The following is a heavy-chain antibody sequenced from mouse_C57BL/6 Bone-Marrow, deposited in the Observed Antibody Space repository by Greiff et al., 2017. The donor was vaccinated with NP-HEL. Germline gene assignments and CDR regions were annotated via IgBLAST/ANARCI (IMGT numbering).Heavy chain of an antibody. Sequence: VQLQQSGAELVMPGASVKLSCKASGYTFTSYWMHWVKQRPGQGLEWIGEIDPSDSYTNYNQKFKGKSTLTVDKSSSTAYMQLSSLTSEDSAVYYCARDYYGSSPYAMDYWGQGTSVTVSS. CDR3: ARDYYGSSPYAMDY. V-gene: IGHV1-69*01. D-gene: IGHD1-1*01. CDR1: GYTFTSYW. CDR2: IDPSDSYT. J-gene: IGHJ4*01.